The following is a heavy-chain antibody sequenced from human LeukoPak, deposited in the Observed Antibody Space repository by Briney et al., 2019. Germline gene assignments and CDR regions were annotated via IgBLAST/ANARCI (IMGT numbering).Heavy chain of an antibody. J-gene: IGHJ3*02. CDR1: GGSLSSFY. D-gene: IGHD1-26*01. CDR2: IYHSGST. V-gene: IGHV4-59*08. Sequence: PSETLSLTCTVSGGSLSSFYWSWIRQPPGKGLEWIGYIYHSGSTNYNPSLKSRVTISVDTSKNQFSLKLSSVTAADTAVYYCARHSGSRDGFDIWGQGTMVTVSS. CDR3: ARHSGSRDGFDI.